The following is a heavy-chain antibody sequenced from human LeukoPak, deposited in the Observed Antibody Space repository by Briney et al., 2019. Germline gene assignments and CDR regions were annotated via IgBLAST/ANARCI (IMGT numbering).Heavy chain of an antibody. D-gene: IGHD4-23*01. V-gene: IGHV1-69*01. J-gene: IGHJ4*02. CDR3: ARGLYGGNSGFFDY. CDR2: IIPIFGTA. Sequence: GSSVKVSCKASGGTFSSYAISWVRQAPGQGLEWMGGIIPIFGTANYAQKFQGRVTITADESTSTAYMELSSLRSEDTAVYYCARGLYGGNSGFFDYWGQGTLVTVSS. CDR1: GGTFSSYA.